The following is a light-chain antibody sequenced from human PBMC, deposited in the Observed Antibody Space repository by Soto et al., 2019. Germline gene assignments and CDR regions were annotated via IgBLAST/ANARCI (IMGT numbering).Light chain of an antibody. J-gene: IGKJ4*01. CDR1: QSISIY. CDR3: QHRSNWPLT. CDR2: DAS. Sequence: IVLTQSPATLSLSPGERATLSCRASQSISIYLAWYQQKPGQAPRLLFYDASNRATGIPARFSGSGSGTDFTLTISSLEPEDFAVYYCQHRSNWPLTFGGGTKVEIK. V-gene: IGKV3-11*01.